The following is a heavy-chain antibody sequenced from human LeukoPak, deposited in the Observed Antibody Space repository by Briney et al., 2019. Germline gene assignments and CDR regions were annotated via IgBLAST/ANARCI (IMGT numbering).Heavy chain of an antibody. D-gene: IGHD6-6*01. CDR2: INSDGSST. CDR3: ARTGIAARPTVWFDP. CDR1: GFTFSSYW. J-gene: IGHJ5*02. V-gene: IGHV3-74*01. Sequence: GGSLRLSCAASGFTFSSYWMHWVRHAPGKGLVWVSHINSDGSSTNYADSVKGRFTISRDNAKNTLYLQMNSLRAEDMAVYYCARTGIAARPTVWFDPWGQGTLVTVSS.